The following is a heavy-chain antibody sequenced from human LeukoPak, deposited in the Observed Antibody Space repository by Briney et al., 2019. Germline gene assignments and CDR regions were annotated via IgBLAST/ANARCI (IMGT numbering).Heavy chain of an antibody. V-gene: IGHV3-13*04. CDR2: IGTAGDT. Sequence: PGGSLRLSCAASGFTFSDYDMHWVRQVTGKGLEWVSAIGTAGDTYYLGSVKGRFTISRENAKTSLFLQMNSLRAGDTAVYYCARVRALAGANWYFDLWGRGTLVTVSS. CDR3: ARVRALAGANWYFDL. J-gene: IGHJ2*01. CDR1: GFTFSDYD. D-gene: IGHD4/OR15-4a*01.